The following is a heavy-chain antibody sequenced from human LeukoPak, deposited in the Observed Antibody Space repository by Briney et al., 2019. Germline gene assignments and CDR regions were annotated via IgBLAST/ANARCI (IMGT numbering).Heavy chain of an antibody. CDR1: GGSFSGYY. D-gene: IGHD3-9*01. CDR3: ARDLGDDMTGTIDY. Sequence: SETLSLTCSVYGGSFSGYYWGWIRQPPGKGLEWIGSIYHSGSTYYNPSLKSRVTISVDTSKNQFSLKLSSVTAADTAVYYCARDLGDDMTGTIDYWGQGTLVTVSS. J-gene: IGHJ4*02. CDR2: IYHSGST. V-gene: IGHV4-38-2*02.